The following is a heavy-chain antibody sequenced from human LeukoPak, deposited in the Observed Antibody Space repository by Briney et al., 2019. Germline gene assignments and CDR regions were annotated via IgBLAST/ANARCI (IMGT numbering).Heavy chain of an antibody. Sequence: PSETLSLTCTVSGGSISSYYWSWIRQPPGKGLEWIGYIYYSGSTNYNPSLKSRVTISVDTSKNQFSLKLTSVTAADTAVFYCARHRIGGVKAFDMWGQGTLVTVSS. V-gene: IGHV4-59*08. CDR2: IYYSGST. CDR3: ARHRIGGVKAFDM. D-gene: IGHD3-16*01. J-gene: IGHJ3*02. CDR1: GGSISSYY.